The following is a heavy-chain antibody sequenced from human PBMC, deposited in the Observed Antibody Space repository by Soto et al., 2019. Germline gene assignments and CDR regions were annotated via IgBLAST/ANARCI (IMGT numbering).Heavy chain of an antibody. Sequence: SETLSLTCSVSGGSISGYYWSWIRQPPGKGLEWIGYIFDTGITKYTPSLKSRVTISLDTSKNQFSLRLSSVTAADTAMYYCSRVKYSSSWYASHFDPWGQGTLVTVSS. D-gene: IGHD6-13*01. CDR3: SRVKYSSSWYASHFDP. V-gene: IGHV4-59*01. CDR2: IFDTGIT. CDR1: GGSISGYY. J-gene: IGHJ5*02.